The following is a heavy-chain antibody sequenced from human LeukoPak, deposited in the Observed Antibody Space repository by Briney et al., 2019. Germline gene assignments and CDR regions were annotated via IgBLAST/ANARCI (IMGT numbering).Heavy chain of an antibody. V-gene: IGHV1-18*01. CDR2: ISGYNGNT. CDR3: ARAGYDILTLAPDPANDY. Sequence: ASVKVSCKASGYTFTSYDINWVRQATGQGLEWMGWISGYNGNTKYAQKFQGRGTMTTDTSTSTASMELRRLRSDDTAVYYCARAGYDILTLAPDPANDYWGQGILVTVSS. J-gene: IGHJ4*02. CDR1: GYTFTSYD. D-gene: IGHD3-9*01.